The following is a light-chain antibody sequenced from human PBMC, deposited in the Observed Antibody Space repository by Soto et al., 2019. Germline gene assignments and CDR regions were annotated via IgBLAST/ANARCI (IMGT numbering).Light chain of an antibody. CDR3: QQLKSFPFT. CDR1: QSVNSTF. V-gene: IGKV3-20*01. Sequence: EIVLTQSPGTLSLSPGERATLSCRASQSVNSTFLAWYQQKPGQAPRLLIYSASSRATGIPDRFSGSGSGTDFTLTISRLEPEDFATYHCQQLKSFPFTFGQGTRLEIK. J-gene: IGKJ5*01. CDR2: SAS.